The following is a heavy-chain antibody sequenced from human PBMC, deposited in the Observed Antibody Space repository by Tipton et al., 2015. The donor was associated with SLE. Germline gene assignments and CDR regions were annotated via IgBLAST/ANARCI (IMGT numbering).Heavy chain of an antibody. D-gene: IGHD1-7*01. V-gene: IGHV4-39*07. CDR1: GGPISSSSYY. CDR3: ARVLLGLRQIGYWYFDL. J-gene: IGHJ2*01. CDR2: MYYDGST. Sequence: TLSLTCTVSGGPISSSSYYWGWIRQPPGKGLEWIGYMYYDGSTYFNPSLKTRVAISADTSKNQFSLKLSSVPAADTAHYYCARVLLGLRQIGYWYFDLWGRGTLVTVSS.